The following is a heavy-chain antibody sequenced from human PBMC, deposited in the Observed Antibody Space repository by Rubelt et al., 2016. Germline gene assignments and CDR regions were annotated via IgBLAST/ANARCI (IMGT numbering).Heavy chain of an antibody. Sequence: QVQLVQSGAEVTKPGASVKVSCKASGYTFTSYAMHWVRQAPGQRLEWMGWIKAGNGNTKYSQKFHGRVTITRDTSASTAYMELSSLRAEDTAVYDCARGGLSELLWFGESRIDYWGQGTLVTVSS. D-gene: IGHD3-10*01. CDR2: IKAGNGNT. V-gene: IGHV1-3*01. J-gene: IGHJ4*02. CDR1: GYTFTSYA. CDR3: ARGGLSELLWFGESRIDY.